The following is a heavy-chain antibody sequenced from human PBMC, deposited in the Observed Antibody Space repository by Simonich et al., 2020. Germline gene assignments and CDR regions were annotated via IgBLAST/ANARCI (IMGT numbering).Heavy chain of an antibody. CDR2: ISYDGSNK. V-gene: IGHV3-30*07. Sequence: QVQLVESGGGVVQPGRSLRLSCEASGFTFSSYAMHWVRQAPGKGLEWVAVISYDGSNKYYADSVKGRFTIARDNSKNTLYLQMNSLRAEDTAVYYCAREGLLLDAFDIWGQGTMVTVSS. CDR1: GFTFSSYA. CDR3: AREGLLLDAFDI. D-gene: IGHD2-15*01. J-gene: IGHJ3*02.